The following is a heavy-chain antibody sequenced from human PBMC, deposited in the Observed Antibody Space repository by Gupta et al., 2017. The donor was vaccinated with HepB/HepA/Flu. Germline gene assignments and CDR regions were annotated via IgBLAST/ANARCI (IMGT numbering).Heavy chain of an antibody. CDR1: GVSINTYY. CDR3: ARHGGEDA. J-gene: IGHJ5*02. Sequence: QVQLQESGPGLVKPSETLSLTCTVSGVSINTYYWSWIRQPPGGGREWIGYIYYTGSTNANPSLKSRVTISIDMPKNQFSLRLKSVTAADTAVYYCARHGGEDAGGQGTRVTVSS. D-gene: IGHD2-15*01. CDR2: IYYTGST. V-gene: IGHV4-59*08.